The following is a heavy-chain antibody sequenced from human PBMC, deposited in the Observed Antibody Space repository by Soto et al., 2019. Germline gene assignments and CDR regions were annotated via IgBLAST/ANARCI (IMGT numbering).Heavy chain of an antibody. CDR3: ARVDTMVRGVSPPLNS. CDR2: INPNSGGT. Sequence: SGKVSGKASGYTFTCYYMHWVRQAPGQGLEWMGWINPNSGGTNYAQKFQGRVTMTRDTSISTAYMELSRLRSDDTAVYYCARVDTMVRGVSPPLNSWGQGTLLTVSS. V-gene: IGHV1-2*02. J-gene: IGHJ4*02. CDR1: GYTFTCYY. D-gene: IGHD3-10*01.